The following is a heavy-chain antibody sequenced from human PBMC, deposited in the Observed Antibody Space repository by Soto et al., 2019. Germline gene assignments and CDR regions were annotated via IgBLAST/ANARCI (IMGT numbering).Heavy chain of an antibody. V-gene: IGHV3-23*01. CDR1: GFTFSSYA. J-gene: IGHJ4*02. CDR2: ISGSGGST. Sequence: GGPLRLSCAASGFTFSSYAMSWVRQAPGKGLEWVSAISGSGGSTYYADSVKGRFTISRDNPKNTLYLQMNSLRAEDTAVYYCAKDTVTTYSEGAGYWGQGTLVTVSS. CDR3: AKDTVTTYSEGAGY. D-gene: IGHD4-17*01.